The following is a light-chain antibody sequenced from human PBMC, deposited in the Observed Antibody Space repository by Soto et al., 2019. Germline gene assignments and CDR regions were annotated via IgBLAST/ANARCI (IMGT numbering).Light chain of an antibody. V-gene: IGKV3-11*01. Sequence: EIVLTQSPATLSLSPGERATLSCRASQSVSSYLAWYQQKPGQAPRLLIYDASNRATGIPARFSGSGSGTDFTLTISSLEPEDFAVYYCQQRSNWPPGFTFGGGTKVVIK. J-gene: IGKJ4*01. CDR2: DAS. CDR1: QSVSSY. CDR3: QQRSNWPPGFT.